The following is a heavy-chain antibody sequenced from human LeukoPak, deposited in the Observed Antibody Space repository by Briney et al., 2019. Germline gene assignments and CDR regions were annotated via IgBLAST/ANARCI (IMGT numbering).Heavy chain of an antibody. Sequence: SVKVSCKASGGTFSSYAISWVRQAPGQGLEWMGGIIRIFGTANYAQKFQGRVTITADESTSTAYMELSSLRSEDTAVYYCASPFGSGGYFDYWGQGTLVTVSS. CDR2: IIRIFGTA. D-gene: IGHD3-16*01. CDR1: GGTFSSYA. J-gene: IGHJ4*02. CDR3: ASPFGSGGYFDY. V-gene: IGHV1-69*13.